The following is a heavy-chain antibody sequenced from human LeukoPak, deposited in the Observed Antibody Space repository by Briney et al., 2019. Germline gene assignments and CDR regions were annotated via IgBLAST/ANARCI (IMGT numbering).Heavy chain of an antibody. J-gene: IGHJ4*02. CDR1: GGSISSYY. D-gene: IGHD4-17*01. V-gene: IGHV4-59*01. Sequence: SETLSLTCTVSGGSISSYYWSWIRQPPGKGLEWIGYIYDGGSTNYNPSLKSRVTISVDTSKNQFSLRLSSVTAADTAVYYCARDDYGDFFFDSWGQGTLVTVSS. CDR2: IYDGGST. CDR3: ARDDYGDFFFDS.